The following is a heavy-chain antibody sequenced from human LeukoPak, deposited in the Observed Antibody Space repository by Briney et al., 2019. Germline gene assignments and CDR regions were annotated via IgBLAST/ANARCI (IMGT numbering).Heavy chain of an antibody. D-gene: IGHD3-9*01. CDR1: GGSFSGYY. V-gene: IGHV4-34*01. Sequence: SETLSLTCAVYGGSFSGYYWSWIRQPPGKGLEWIGEINHSGSTNYNPSLKSRVAISVDTSKNQFSLKLSSVTAADTAVYYCARGLNSLVLRYFDWSYYFDYWGQGTLVTVSS. J-gene: IGHJ4*02. CDR3: ARGLNSLVLRYFDWSYYFDY. CDR2: INHSGST.